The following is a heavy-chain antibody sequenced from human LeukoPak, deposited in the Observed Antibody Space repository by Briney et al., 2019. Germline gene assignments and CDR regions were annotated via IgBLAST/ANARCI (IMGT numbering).Heavy chain of an antibody. V-gene: IGHV3-23*01. Sequence: GGSLRLSCAASGVTFSSYAMIWVRQAPGKGLEWVSAISGSGGSTYYADSVKGRFTISRDNSKNTLYLQMNSLRVEDTAVYYCAKDRSLWFGELQDYWGQGTLVTVSS. CDR3: AKDRSLWFGELQDY. CDR2: ISGSGGST. D-gene: IGHD3-10*01. J-gene: IGHJ4*02. CDR1: GVTFSSYA.